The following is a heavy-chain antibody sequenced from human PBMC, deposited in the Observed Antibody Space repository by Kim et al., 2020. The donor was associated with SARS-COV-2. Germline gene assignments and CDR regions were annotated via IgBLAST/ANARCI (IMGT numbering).Heavy chain of an antibody. CDR1: GFTFSSYG. J-gene: IGHJ6*01. V-gene: IGHV3-30*18. Sequence: GGSLRLSCAASGFTFSSYGMHWVRQAPGKGLEWVAVISYDGSNKYYADSVKGRFTISRDNSKNTLYLQMNSLRAEDTAVYYCAKDEVDCSSTSCYWSGMD. CDR3: AKDEVDCSSTSCYWSGMD. CDR2: ISYDGSNK. D-gene: IGHD2-2*01.